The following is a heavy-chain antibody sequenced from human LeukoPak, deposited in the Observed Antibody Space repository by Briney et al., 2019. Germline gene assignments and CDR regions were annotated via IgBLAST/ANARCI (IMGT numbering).Heavy chain of an antibody. V-gene: IGHV4-61*01. CDR1: GGSVSSGSYY. J-gene: IGHJ4*02. D-gene: IGHD6-19*01. CDR3: ARVESSGWQEFDY. Sequence: SETLSLTCTVSGGSVSSGSYYWSWIRQPPGKGLEWIGYIYYSGSTNYNPSLKSRVTISVDTSKNQFSPKLSSVTAADTAVYYCARVESSGWQEFDYWGQGTLVTVSS. CDR2: IYYSGST.